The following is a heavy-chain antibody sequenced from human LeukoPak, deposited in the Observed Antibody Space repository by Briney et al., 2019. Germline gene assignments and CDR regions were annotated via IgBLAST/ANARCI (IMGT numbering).Heavy chain of an antibody. D-gene: IGHD2-2*01. J-gene: IGHJ3*02. CDR3: ARASLVVVPADDAFDI. CDR1: GYTFTGYY. CDR2: MNPNSGNT. V-gene: IGHV1-8*02. Sequence: ASVKVSCKASGYTFTGYYMHWVRQAPGQGLEWMGWMNPNSGNTGYAQKFQGRVTMTRNTSISTAYMELSSLRSEDTAVYYCARASLVVVPADDAFDIWGQGTMVTVSS.